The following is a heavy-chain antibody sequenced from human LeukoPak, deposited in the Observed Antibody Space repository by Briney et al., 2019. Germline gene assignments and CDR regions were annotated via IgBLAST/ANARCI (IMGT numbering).Heavy chain of an antibody. J-gene: IGHJ4*02. CDR1: GGTFSSYA. CDR3: ARRRDYYDSSGYTDY. Sequence: SVKVSCKASGGTFSSYAISWVRQAPGQGLEWMGGIIPIFGTANYAQKFQGRVTITTDESTSTAYMELSSLRSEDTAVYYCARRRDYYDSSGYTDYWGQGTLVTVSS. CDR2: IIPIFGTA. D-gene: IGHD3-22*01. V-gene: IGHV1-69*05.